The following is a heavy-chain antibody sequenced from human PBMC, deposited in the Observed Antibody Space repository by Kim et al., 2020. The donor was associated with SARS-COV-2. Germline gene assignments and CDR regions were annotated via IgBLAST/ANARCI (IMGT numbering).Heavy chain of an antibody. V-gene: IGHV3-23*01. CDR1: GFTFDTYA. Sequence: GGSLSLSCEASGFTFDTYAMSWVRQAPGKGLEWVSVISGGALNKFYADSVRGRFTISRDNSKDTLYLQMNSLRDEDTALYYCAKMVIMDGYNYFYYYAMDAWGQGTTVTVSS. D-gene: IGHD2-21*01. J-gene: IGHJ6*02. CDR2: ISGGALNK. CDR3: AKMVIMDGYNYFYYYAMDA.